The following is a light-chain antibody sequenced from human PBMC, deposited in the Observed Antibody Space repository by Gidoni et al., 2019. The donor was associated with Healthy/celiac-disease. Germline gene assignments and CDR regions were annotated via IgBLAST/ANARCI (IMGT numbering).Light chain of an antibody. CDR1: QSISSY. CDR2: AAS. CDR3: QQSYSTPLT. Sequence: DSQMTQSPSSLSASVGDRVTITCRASQSISSYLNWYQQKPGKAPKLLISAASSLQSGVPSRFRGRGSGTDFTLTISSLQPEDFATYYCQQSYSTPLTFGGGTKVEIK. J-gene: IGKJ4*01. V-gene: IGKV1-39*01.